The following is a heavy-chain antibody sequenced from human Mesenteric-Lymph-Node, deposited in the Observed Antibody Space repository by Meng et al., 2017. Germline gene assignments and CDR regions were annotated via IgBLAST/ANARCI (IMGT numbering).Heavy chain of an antibody. CDR3: TRGKIATYAFDI. D-gene: IGHD1-26*01. J-gene: IGHJ3*02. CDR2: ISSSSSYI. CDR1: GFTFSSYS. Sequence: GGSLRLSCAASGFTFSSYSMNWVRQAPGKGLEWVSSISSSSSYIYYADSVKGRFTISRDNAKNSLYLQMNSLRAEDTAVYYCTRGKIATYAFDIWGQGTTVTVSS. V-gene: IGHV3-21*01.